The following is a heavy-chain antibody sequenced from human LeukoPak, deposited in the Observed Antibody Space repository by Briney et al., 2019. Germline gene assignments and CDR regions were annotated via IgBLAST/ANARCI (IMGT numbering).Heavy chain of an antibody. J-gene: IGHJ4*02. Sequence: PGGSLRLSCAASGFTFSSYWMHWVRQAPGKGLVWVSHINTDGSTTIYADSVKGRFTISRDNAKNTLYLQMNGLRAEDTAVYYCARPRAYDTRDFDYWGQGALVTVSS. CDR2: INTDGSTT. D-gene: IGHD3-22*01. V-gene: IGHV3-74*01. CDR3: ARPRAYDTRDFDY. CDR1: GFTFSSYW.